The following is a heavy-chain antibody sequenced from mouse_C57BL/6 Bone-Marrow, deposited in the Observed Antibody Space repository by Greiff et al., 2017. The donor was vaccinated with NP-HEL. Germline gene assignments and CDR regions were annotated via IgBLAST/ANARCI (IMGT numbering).Heavy chain of an antibody. D-gene: IGHD1-1*01. CDR1: GYTFTSYW. Sequence: QVQLQQPGAELVKPGASVKMSCKASGYTFTSYWITWVKQRPGQGLEWIGDIYPGSGSTNYNEKFKSKATLTVDTSSSTAYMQLSSLTSEDSAFYYCAREPYYYGTLFAYWGQGTLVTVSA. V-gene: IGHV1-55*01. CDR2: IYPGSGST. J-gene: IGHJ3*01. CDR3: AREPYYYGTLFAY.